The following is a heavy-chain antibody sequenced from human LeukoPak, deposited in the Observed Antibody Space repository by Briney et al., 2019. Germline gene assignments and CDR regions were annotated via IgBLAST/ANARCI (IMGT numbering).Heavy chain of an antibody. Sequence: SETLSLTCTVSGGSFSGYYWSWIRQPPGKGLEWIGEINHSGSTNYNPSLKSRVTISVDTSKNQFSLKLSSVTAADTAVYYCARHPGITIFGVAKNWFDPWGQGTLVTVSS. J-gene: IGHJ5*02. D-gene: IGHD3-3*01. V-gene: IGHV4-34*01. CDR1: GGSFSGYY. CDR2: INHSGST. CDR3: ARHPGITIFGVAKNWFDP.